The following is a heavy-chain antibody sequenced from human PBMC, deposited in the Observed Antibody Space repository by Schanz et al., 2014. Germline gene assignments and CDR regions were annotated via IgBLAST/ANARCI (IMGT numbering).Heavy chain of an antibody. Sequence: VKLVESGGGAVRPGGSLRLSCAASGFTLSSYWMHWVRQVPGKGLEWVALISNDGSIKYYADSVKGRFTVSRDNARNSLYLHMNTLGAEDTAVYYCAREQIMAAAGLVDYWGHGTRVTVSS. CDR1: GFTLSSYW. CDR2: ISNDGSIK. J-gene: IGHJ4*01. D-gene: IGHD6-13*01. CDR3: AREQIMAAAGLVDY. V-gene: IGHV3-30*19.